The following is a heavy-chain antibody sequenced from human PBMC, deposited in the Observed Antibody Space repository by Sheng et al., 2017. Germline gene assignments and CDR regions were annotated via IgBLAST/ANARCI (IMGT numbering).Heavy chain of an antibody. D-gene: IGHD5-12*01. J-gene: IGHJ4*03. CDR3: ARNNRGYSPEGCFDF. CDR2: IWYDGSNK. V-gene: IGHV3-33*01. CDR1: GFSFSSYG. Sequence: QVQLVESGGGVVQPGRSLRLSCAASGFSFSSYGMHWVRQAPGKGLEWVAIIWYDGSNKYYADSVKGRFTISRDNSKNTLYLQMNSLRAEDTAVYYCARNNRGYSPEGCFDFWGQGTLVTVST.